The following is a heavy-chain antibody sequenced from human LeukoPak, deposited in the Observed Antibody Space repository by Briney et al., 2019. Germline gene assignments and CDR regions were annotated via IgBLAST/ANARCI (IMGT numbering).Heavy chain of an antibody. V-gene: IGHV1-2*02. D-gene: IGHD4-23*01. CDR3: ARDLPGKAFDI. CDR2: INPNSGGT. Sequence: ASVKVSCKASRYTLTVYYMHWVRQAPGQGLECMGCINPNSGGTNYTQKSQGGVTMTRDTPISTAYIELSRLRSDDTAVYYCARDLPGKAFDIWGQGTMVTVSS. J-gene: IGHJ3*02. CDR1: RYTLTVYY.